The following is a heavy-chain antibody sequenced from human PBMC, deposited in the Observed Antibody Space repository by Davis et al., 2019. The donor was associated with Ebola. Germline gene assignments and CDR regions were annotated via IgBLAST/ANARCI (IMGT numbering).Heavy chain of an antibody. CDR1: GFTFSSYA. CDR3: AITLSDL. D-gene: IGHD2/OR15-2a*01. CDR2: ISYDGSNK. Sequence: PGGSLRLSCAASGFTFSSYAMHWVRQAPGKGLEWVAVISYDGSNKYYADSVKGRFTISRDNAKNSLYLQMNSLRAEDTAVYYCAITLSDLWGRGTLVTVSS. J-gene: IGHJ2*01. V-gene: IGHV3-30-3*01.